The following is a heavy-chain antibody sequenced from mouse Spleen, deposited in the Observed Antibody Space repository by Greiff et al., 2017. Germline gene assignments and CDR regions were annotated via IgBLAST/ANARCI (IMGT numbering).Heavy chain of an antibody. D-gene: IGHD2-3*01. CDR3: ARLGYYDYYAMDY. CDR2: IDPANGNT. CDR1: GFNIKDTY. J-gene: IGHJ4*01. V-gene: IGHV14-3*02. Sequence: VQLQQSGAELVKPGASVKLSCTASGFNIKDTYMHWVKQRPEQGLEWIGRIDPANGNTKYDPKFQGKATITADTSSNTAYLQLSSLTSEDTAVYYCARLGYYDYYAMDYWGQGTSVTVSS.